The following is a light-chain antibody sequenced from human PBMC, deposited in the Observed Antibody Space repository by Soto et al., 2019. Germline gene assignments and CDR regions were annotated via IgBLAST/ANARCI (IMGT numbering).Light chain of an antibody. V-gene: IGKV1-5*01. CDR3: QQYESYSPLT. CDR1: QSIRSW. J-gene: IGKJ4*01. Sequence: DIQMTQSPSTLSASVGDRVTMTCRASQSIRSWLAWYQQKPWKAPKLLIYDASSLESEVPSRFSRRRSGTEFTLTISSLQPDDFGTYYCQQYESYSPLTFGGGTKVEIK. CDR2: DAS.